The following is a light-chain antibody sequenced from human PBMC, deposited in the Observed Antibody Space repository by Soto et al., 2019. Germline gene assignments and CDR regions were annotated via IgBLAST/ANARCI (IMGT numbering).Light chain of an antibody. J-gene: IGLJ3*02. CDR3: QVWDSSTARV. CDR2: RDS. CDR1: NIGSKN. Sequence: SYELTQPLSVSVALGQTARITCGGNNIGSKNVHWYHQKPGQAPVLVIYRDSNRPSGIPERFSGSNSGNTATLTISRAQAGDEADYYCQVWDSSTARVFGGGTQLTVL. V-gene: IGLV3-9*01.